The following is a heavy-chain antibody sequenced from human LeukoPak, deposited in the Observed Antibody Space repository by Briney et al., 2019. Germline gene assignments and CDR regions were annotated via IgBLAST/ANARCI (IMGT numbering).Heavy chain of an antibody. CDR3: AKGIYSSGWSYFDY. Sequence: GGSLRLSCAASGVTFSNSSMSWVRQPPGKGLEWVSTLNGSGITTYYADSVKGQFTISRDNSKNTLYLQLNSLRAEDTAVYYCAKGIYSSGWSYFDYWGHGTLVTVSS. J-gene: IGHJ4*01. CDR2: LNGSGITT. CDR1: GVTFSNSS. V-gene: IGHV3-23*01. D-gene: IGHD6-19*01.